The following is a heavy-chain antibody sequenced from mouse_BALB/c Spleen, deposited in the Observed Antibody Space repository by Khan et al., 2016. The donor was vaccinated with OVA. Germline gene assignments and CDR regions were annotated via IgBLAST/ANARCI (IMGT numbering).Heavy chain of an antibody. V-gene: IGHV1-4*01. Sequence: QMQLEESGAELTRPGASVKMSCTASGYTFTSYTMPWVKQRPEQGLECIGYINPGSGYTNYNQKFKDKATLTADKSSSTAYMQLSSLTSEDSAVYYCAREGAYYRSDGWFAYWGQGTLVTVST. J-gene: IGHJ3*01. D-gene: IGHD2-14*01. CDR2: INPGSGYT. CDR3: AREGAYYRSDGWFAY. CDR1: GYTFTSYT.